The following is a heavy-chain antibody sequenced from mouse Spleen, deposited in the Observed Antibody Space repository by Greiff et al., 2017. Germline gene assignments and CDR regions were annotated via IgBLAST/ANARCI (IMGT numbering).Heavy chain of an antibody. CDR3: ARSDPSMITHYAMDY. D-gene: IGHD2-4*01. J-gene: IGHJ4*01. V-gene: IGHV1-63*02. CDR2: IYPGGGYT. CDR1: GYTFTNYW. Sequence: QVQLQQSGAELVRPGTSVKISCKASGYTFTNYWLGWVKQRPGHGLEWIGDIYPGGGYTNYNEKFKGKATLTADTSSSTAYMQLSSLTSEDSAVYFCARSDPSMITHYAMDYWGQGTSVTVSS.